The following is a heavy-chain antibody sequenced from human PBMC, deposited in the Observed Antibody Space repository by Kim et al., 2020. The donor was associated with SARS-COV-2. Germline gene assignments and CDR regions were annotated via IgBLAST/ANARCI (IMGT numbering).Heavy chain of an antibody. CDR3: ASPTTVVTPDIFNYYYYGMDV. J-gene: IGHJ6*02. Sequence: SVKVSCKASGGTFSSYAISWVRQAPGQGLEWMGGIIPIFGTANYAQKFQGRVTITADESTSTAYMELSSLRSEDTAVYYCASPTTVVTPDIFNYYYYGMDVWGQGTTVTVSS. CDR2: IIPIFGTA. D-gene: IGHD4-17*01. CDR1: GGTFSSYA. V-gene: IGHV1-69*13.